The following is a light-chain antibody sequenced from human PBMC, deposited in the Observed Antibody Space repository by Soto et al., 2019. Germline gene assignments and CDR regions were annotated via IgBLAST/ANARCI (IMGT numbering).Light chain of an antibody. V-gene: IGKV1-5*03. J-gene: IGKJ1*01. CDR2: KAS. Sequence: DIQMTQSPSTLYASIGDRVTITCRASQYMSDWLAWYQQKPGKVPKLLISKASYLESGLPLRFSGSGSGREFTLTISSLQPDDVATYYCQQHSSHPWTFEEGIKVEVK. CDR1: QYMSDW. CDR3: QQHSSHPWT.